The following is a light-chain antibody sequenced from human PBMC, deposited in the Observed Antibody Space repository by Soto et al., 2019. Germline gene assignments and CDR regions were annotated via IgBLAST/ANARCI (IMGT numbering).Light chain of an antibody. V-gene: IGKV3-20*01. J-gene: IGKJ2*01. CDR3: QRYDGSPRT. Sequence: ETVLTQSPGTVSLSPGERATLSCTTSQTVNSDYLAWYQQKPGQAPRLLIYGVFNRATGIPDRFSGSGSGTYFPLTISGLQAEDSAVYYCQRYDGSPRTFGQGTKLEI. CDR2: GVF. CDR1: QTVNSDY.